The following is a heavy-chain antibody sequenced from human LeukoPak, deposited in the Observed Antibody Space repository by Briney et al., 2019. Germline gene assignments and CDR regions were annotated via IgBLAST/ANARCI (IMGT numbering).Heavy chain of an antibody. CDR2: IKSKSDGGTT. CDR3: ASDSQWLVTNLDY. Sequence: GGSLRLSCAASGFTFSNAWMSWVRQAPGKGLEWVGRIKSKSDGGTTDYAAPVKGRFTISRDDSKDTLYLQMNSLRAEDTAVYYCASDSQWLVTNLDYWGQGTLVTVSS. J-gene: IGHJ4*02. CDR1: GFTFSNAW. V-gene: IGHV3-15*01. D-gene: IGHD6-19*01.